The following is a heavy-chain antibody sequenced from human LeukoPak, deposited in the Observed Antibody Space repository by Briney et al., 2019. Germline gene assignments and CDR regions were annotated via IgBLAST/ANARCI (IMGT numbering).Heavy chain of an antibody. Sequence: SEPVSLTCSLSGGPISIYYGSWIRQPTGKGLEWIGYIYYSGSNNYNPSLKSRVTISLDTSKNQFSLKLSSVTAADTAVYYCARHYEIKNRYYFDYWGQGTLVTVSS. J-gene: IGHJ4*02. CDR2: IYYSGSN. V-gene: IGHV4-59*01. CDR3: ARHYEIKNRYYFDY. CDR1: GGPISIYY. D-gene: IGHD3-9*01.